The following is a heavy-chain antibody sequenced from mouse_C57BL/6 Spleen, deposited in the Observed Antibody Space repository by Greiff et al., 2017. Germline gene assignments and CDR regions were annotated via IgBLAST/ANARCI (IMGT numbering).Heavy chain of an antibody. CDR3: VRDYGSSFYWYFDV. V-gene: IGHV10-3*01. Sequence: EVQLVESGGGLVQPKGSLKLSCAASGFTFNTYAMHWVRQAPGKGLEWVARIRSKSSNYATYYADSVKDRFTISRDDSQSMLYLQMNNLKTEDTAMYYCVRDYGSSFYWYFDVWGTGATGTVSS. CDR2: IRSKSSNYAT. J-gene: IGHJ1*03. CDR1: GFTFNTYA. D-gene: IGHD1-1*01.